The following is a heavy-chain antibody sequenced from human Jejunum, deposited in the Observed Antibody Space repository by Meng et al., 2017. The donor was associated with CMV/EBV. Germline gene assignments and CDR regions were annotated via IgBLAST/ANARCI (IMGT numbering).Heavy chain of an antibody. Sequence: SLSGYYWSWIRKSPGKGLEWIGEIKHSGSTNYNPSLKSRVTISVDTSKNQFSLKLSSVTAADTAVYYCARREEYYYDSTGVFHFDYWGQGTLVTVSS. V-gene: IGHV4-34*01. J-gene: IGHJ4*02. CDR2: IKHSGST. D-gene: IGHD3-22*01. CDR1: SLSGYY. CDR3: ARREEYYYDSTGVFHFDY.